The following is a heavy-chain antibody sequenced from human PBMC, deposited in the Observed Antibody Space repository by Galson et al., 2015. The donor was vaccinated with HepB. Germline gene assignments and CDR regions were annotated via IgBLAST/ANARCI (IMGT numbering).Heavy chain of an antibody. Sequence: SLRLSCAVSAFAFRPYTVNWVRQAPGRRPEWVSSISSDSSDIYYADSVMGRFTISRDNARNSLYLQMDSLRAEDTAVYYCARGADYYDNSGYPHSYYYFDFWGQGTLVTVSS. J-gene: IGHJ4*02. V-gene: IGHV3-21*01. CDR3: ARGADYYDNSGYPHSYYYFDF. CDR2: ISSDSSDI. D-gene: IGHD3-22*01. CDR1: AFAFRPYT.